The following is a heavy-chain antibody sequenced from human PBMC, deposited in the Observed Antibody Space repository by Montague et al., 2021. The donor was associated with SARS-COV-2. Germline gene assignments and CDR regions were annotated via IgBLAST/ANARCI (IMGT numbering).Heavy chain of an antibody. CDR3: ARRAQWQLRGSLDL. J-gene: IGHJ2*01. D-gene: IGHD6-19*01. CDR1: GGSISSGTYY. Sequence: SETLSLTCTVSGGSISSGTYYWSWVRQPPGKGLEWIGSINYSGKTYYNPSLKSRVTISVDTSKNQFSLKVTSVTAADTAVYYCARRAQWQLRGSLDLWGRGTLVTVSS. CDR2: INYSGKT. V-gene: IGHV4-39*01.